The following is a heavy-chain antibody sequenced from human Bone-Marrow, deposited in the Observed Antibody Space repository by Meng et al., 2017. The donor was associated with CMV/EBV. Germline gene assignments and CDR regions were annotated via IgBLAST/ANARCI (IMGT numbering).Heavy chain of an antibody. V-gene: IGHV1-2*02. D-gene: IGHD3-10*01. CDR3: ARGGGKYDFDF. CDR2: INPNSGGT. J-gene: IGHJ4*02. CDR1: GYTFTGYY. Sequence: ASAKNFCKASGYTFTGYYMHWVRQAPGQGREWMGWINPNSGGTNYAQKFQGRVTMTRDTSISTAYMELSRLRSDDTAVYYCARGGGKYDFDFWGQGPLVPVPS.